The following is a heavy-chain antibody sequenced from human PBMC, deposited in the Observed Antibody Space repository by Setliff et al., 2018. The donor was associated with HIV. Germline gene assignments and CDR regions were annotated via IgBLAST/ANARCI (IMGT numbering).Heavy chain of an antibody. V-gene: IGHV4-34*01. D-gene: IGHD5-12*01. CDR3: ARGRHIEATIPLDH. CDR2: INDRGNT. Sequence: SETLSLTCTVSGGSISSYYWSWIRQPPNEGLEWIGEINDRGNTNYMPSLRSRVTISVDTSKNQFSLKLTSVTAADSAIYYCARGRHIEATIPLDHWGQGTLVTV. J-gene: IGHJ4*02. CDR1: GGSISSYY.